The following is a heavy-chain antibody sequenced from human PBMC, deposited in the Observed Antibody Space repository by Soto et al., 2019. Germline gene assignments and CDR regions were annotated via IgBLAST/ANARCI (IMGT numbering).Heavy chain of an antibody. Sequence: QVQLQESGPGLMKPSQTLSLTCTVSGVSISNSDYWWGWSRQSPGKGLEWIGNTYYSGTTNYNPSLKKRVTISLATSKNQFSLKLTSVTTADKDVYYCARMSGPYYYGLDVWGQGTTVTVSS. D-gene: IGHD3-3*01. J-gene: IGHJ6*02. CDR3: ARMSGPYYYGLDV. V-gene: IGHV4-30-4*01. CDR1: GVSISNSDYW. CDR2: TYYSGTT.